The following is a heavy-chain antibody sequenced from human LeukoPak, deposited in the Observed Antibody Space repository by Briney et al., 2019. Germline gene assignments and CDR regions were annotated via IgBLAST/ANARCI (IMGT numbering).Heavy chain of an antibody. CDR2: IYSGGST. CDR1: GFTVSSSY. V-gene: IGHV3-53*01. J-gene: IGHJ3*02. D-gene: IGHD5-24*01. CDR3: ARGRRRDANTFDAFDI. Sequence: GGSLRLSCAASGFTVSSSYMSWVRQAPGKGLEWVSLIYSGGSTYYADSVKGRFTISRDNSKNTLYLQMNSLRAEDTAVFYCARGRRRDANTFDAFDIWGQGTMVTVSS.